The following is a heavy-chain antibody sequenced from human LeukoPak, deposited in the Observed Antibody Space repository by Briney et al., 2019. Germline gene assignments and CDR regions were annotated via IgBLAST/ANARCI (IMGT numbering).Heavy chain of an antibody. Sequence: SETLSLTSTGSGGSINSYYWSWIRQPPGKGLEGSGYIYYTGSTNYNPSLKSRVTISVDTSKNQFSLSLSPVNGADTAVYYCAIGWGYFDFWGQGPVVRVP. CDR2: IYYTGST. CDR3: AIGWGYFDF. D-gene: IGHD3-10*01. V-gene: IGHV4-59*01. J-gene: IGHJ4*02. CDR1: GGSINSYY.